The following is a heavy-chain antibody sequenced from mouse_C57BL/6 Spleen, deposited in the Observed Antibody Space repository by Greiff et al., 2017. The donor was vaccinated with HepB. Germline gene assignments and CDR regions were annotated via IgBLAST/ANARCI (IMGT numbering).Heavy chain of an antibody. CDR3: ARKGLGYPYAMDY. CDR1: GYTFTSYT. Sequence: QVQLQQSGAELARPGASVKMSCKASGYTFTSYTMHWVKQRPGQGLEWIGYINPSSGYTKYNQKFKDKATLTADKSSSTAYMQLSSLTSEDSAVYYCARKGLGYPYAMDYWGQGTSVTVSS. J-gene: IGHJ4*01. D-gene: IGHD3-3*01. CDR2: INPSSGYT. V-gene: IGHV1-4*01.